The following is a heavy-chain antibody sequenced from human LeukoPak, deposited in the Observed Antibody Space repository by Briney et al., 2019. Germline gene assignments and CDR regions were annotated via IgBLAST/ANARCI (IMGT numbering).Heavy chain of an antibody. CDR3: ARAVTGTSMVDY. CDR2: ISYTGST. CDR1: GGSIGGDH. D-gene: IGHD6-19*01. J-gene: IGHJ4*02. V-gene: IGHV4-59*08. Sequence: SETLSLTCTISGGSIGGDHWSWIRQAPGKGLEWIGYISYTGSTSYNPSLRNRVSISLHTSENQFSLRLTSVTAADTAVYYCARAVTGTSMVDYWGQGTLVAVSS.